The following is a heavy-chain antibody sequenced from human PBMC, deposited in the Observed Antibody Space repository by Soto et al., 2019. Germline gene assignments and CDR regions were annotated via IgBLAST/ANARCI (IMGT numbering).Heavy chain of an antibody. D-gene: IGHD6-13*01. CDR3: ARAPPRGIAAPGTWGSGMDV. CDR2: ISYDGNNK. CDR1: GFSFSSYA. V-gene: IGHV3-30-3*01. Sequence: QVQVVESGGGVVQPGRSLRLSCAASGFSFSSYAMHWVRQAPGKGLEWVAVISYDGNNKYYADSVKGRITISRDSSKNMVYLQMNSLRPGDTAVYYCARAPPRGIAAPGTWGSGMDVWGQGTTVTVSS. J-gene: IGHJ6*02.